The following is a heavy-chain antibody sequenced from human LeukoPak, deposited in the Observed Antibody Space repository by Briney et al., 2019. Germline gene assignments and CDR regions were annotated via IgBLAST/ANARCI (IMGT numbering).Heavy chain of an antibody. D-gene: IGHD6-13*01. CDR3: ARAAAGTHYYYYMDV. CDR1: GFTFSSYG. CDR2: IWYDGSNK. Sequence: GGSLRLSCAASGFTFSSYGMHWVRQAPGKGLEWVAVIWYDGSNKYYADSVKGRFTISRDNSKNTLYLQMKSLRAEDTAVYYCARAAAGTHYYYYMDVWGKGTTVTVSS. J-gene: IGHJ6*03. V-gene: IGHV3-33*01.